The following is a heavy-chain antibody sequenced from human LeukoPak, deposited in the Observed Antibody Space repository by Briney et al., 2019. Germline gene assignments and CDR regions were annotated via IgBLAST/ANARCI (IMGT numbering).Heavy chain of an antibody. J-gene: IGHJ3*02. CDR1: GFTFSSYA. Sequence: GGSLRLSCAASGFTFSSYAMHWVRQAPGKGLEWVAVISYDGSNKYYADSVKGRFTISRDNSKNTLYLQMNSLRAEDTAMYYCATLWGGLGDIWGQGTVVTVSS. V-gene: IGHV3-30-3*01. CDR3: ATLWGGLGDI. D-gene: IGHD7-27*01. CDR2: ISYDGSNK.